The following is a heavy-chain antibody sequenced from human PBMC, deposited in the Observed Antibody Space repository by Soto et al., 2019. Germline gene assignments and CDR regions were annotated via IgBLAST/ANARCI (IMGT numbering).Heavy chain of an antibody. CDR1: GFTFSIYT. CDR3: ARGRGDLYKSYFDS. CDR2: IRSSSSSI. J-gene: IGHJ4*02. Sequence: VQLVESGGGLVQPGGSLRLSCPASGFTFSIYTMNWVRQAPGKGLEWLSYIRSSSSSIDYADSVKGRFTISRDNAKNSLFLHMNSLRDEDTAVYFCARGRGDLYKSYFDSWGQGALVTVSS. V-gene: IGHV3-48*02. D-gene: IGHD4-17*01.